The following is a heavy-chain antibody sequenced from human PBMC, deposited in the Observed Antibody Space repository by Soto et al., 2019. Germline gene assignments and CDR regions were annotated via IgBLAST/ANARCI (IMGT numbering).Heavy chain of an antibody. V-gene: IGHV3-30*03. J-gene: IGHJ4*02. CDR2: ISNDGTKK. CDR1: GFAFTNYG. Sequence: PGGSLRLSCAASGFAFTNYGFHWARQAPGKGLEWVAHISNDGTKKFYADSVKGRFTISRDNSETTVYLHLTSLRPDDTALFYCARDVAMPTGLGLGYWGQGTLVTVSS. D-gene: IGHD4-4*01. CDR3: ARDVAMPTGLGLGY.